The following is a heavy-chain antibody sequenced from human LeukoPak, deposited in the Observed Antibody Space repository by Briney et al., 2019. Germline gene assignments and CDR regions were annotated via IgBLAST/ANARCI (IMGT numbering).Heavy chain of an antibody. J-gene: IGHJ6*03. Sequence: SETLSLTCTVSGGSISSYYWSWIRQSPVKGLEWIGYIYTSGSAFYNPSLESRVTISLDTSENQFSLKLTSVTAADTAVYYCARRNHYFYYMDVWGKGTTVTVSS. V-gene: IGHV4-4*09. CDR2: IYTSGSA. CDR1: GGSISSYY. CDR3: ARRNHYFYYMDV.